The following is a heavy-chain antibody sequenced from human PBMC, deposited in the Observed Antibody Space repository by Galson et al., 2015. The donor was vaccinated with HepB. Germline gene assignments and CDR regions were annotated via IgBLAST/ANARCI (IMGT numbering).Heavy chain of an antibody. CDR2: INHRGIT. V-gene: IGHV4-34*01. D-gene: IGHD2-2*01. Sequence: ETLSLTCAVYGGSFSDFYWSWIRQPPGRGLEWIGEINHRGITNHNPSLKSRVTISVDRSKNQFSLKLTSVTAADPAVYYCASSLVVPAGIEYYYYAMDVWGQGTTVTVSS. CDR1: GGSFSDFY. CDR3: ASSLVVPAGIEYYYYAMDV. J-gene: IGHJ6*02.